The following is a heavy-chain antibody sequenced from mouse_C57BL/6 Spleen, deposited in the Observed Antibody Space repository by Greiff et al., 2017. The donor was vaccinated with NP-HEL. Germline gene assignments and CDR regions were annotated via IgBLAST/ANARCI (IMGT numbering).Heavy chain of an antibody. Sequence: EVMLVESGGGLVQPGGSLKLSCAASGFTFSDYYMYWVRQTPEKRLEWVAYISNGGGSTYYPDTVKGRFTISRDNAKNTLYLQMSRLKSEDTAMYYCARGTVVASYWYFDVWGTGTTVTVSS. CDR3: ARGTVVASYWYFDV. CDR1: GFTFSDYY. J-gene: IGHJ1*03. V-gene: IGHV5-12*01. CDR2: ISNGGGST. D-gene: IGHD1-1*01.